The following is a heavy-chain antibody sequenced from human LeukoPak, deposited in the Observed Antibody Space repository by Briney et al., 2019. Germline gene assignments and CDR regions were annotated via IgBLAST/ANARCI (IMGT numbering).Heavy chain of an antibody. D-gene: IGHD3-22*01. J-gene: IGHJ4*02. CDR3: ATGEYYYDSSGYGTCRFDY. V-gene: IGHV1-8*01. Sequence: GASVKVSCKASGYTFTSYDINWVRQATGQGLEWMGWMNPNSGNTGYAQKFQGRVTMTEDTSTDTAYMELSSLRSEDTAVYYCATGEYYYDSSGYGTCRFDYWGQGTLVTVSS. CDR2: MNPNSGNT. CDR1: GYTFTSYD.